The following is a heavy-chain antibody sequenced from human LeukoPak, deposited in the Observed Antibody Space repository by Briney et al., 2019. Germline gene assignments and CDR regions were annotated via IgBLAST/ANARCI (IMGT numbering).Heavy chain of an antibody. CDR2: IYTSGST. D-gene: IGHD3-10*01. CDR3: ARDFGQTAFDY. V-gene: IGHV4-61*02. Sequence: SQTLSLTCTVSGGSISSGGYYWSWIRQPAGKGLEWIGRIYTSGSTNYNPSLKSRVTMSVDTSKNQFSLKLSSVTAADTAVYYCARDFGQTAFDYWGQGTLVTVSS. J-gene: IGHJ4*02. CDR1: GGSISSGGYY.